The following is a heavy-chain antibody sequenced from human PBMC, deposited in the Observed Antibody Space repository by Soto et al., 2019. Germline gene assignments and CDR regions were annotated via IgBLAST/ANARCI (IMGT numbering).Heavy chain of an antibody. CDR3: ARAHYGDYGYGMDV. V-gene: IGHV4-30-2*01. J-gene: IGHJ6*02. CDR1: GGSISSGGYS. Sequence: QLQLQESGSGLVKPSQTLSLTCAVSGGSISSGGYSWSWIRQPPGKRLEWIGYIYHSGYTYYNPSPKSRVTIAVDRSKNQFSLKLSSVTAADTAVYYCARAHYGDYGYGMDVWGQGTTVTVSS. CDR2: IYHSGYT. D-gene: IGHD4-17*01.